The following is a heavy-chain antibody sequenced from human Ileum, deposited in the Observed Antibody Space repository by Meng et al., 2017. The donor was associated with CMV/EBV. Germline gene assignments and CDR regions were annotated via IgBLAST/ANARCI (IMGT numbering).Heavy chain of an antibody. D-gene: IGHD3-10*01. CDR3: ARVYIYGSSNDL. J-gene: IGHJ5*02. CDR2: ISGTSSYI. CDR1: GFTFSDYS. V-gene: IGHV3-21*01. Sequence: GESLKISCAASGFTFSDYSMNWVRQAPGKGLEWVSSISGTSSYIYYAGSMKGRFTISRDNAKNSLYLQMNSLRAEDTAVYYCARVYIYGSSNDLWGQGTLVTVSS.